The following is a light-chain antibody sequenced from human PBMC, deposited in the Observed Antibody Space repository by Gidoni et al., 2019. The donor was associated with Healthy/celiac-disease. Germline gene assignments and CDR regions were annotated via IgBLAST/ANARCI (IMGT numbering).Light chain of an antibody. CDR1: QSVSSY. CDR2: DAS. Sequence: EIVLTQSPATLYLSPGERATLSCRASQSVSSYLAWYQQKPGKAPRLLIYDASNRATGIPARFSGSGSGTDFTLTISSLEPEDFAVYYCQQRSNWPLTFXPXTKVDIK. J-gene: IGKJ3*01. CDR3: QQRSNWPLT. V-gene: IGKV3-11*01.